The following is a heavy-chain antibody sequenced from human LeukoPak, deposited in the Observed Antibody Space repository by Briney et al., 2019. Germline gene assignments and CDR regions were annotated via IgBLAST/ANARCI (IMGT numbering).Heavy chain of an antibody. J-gene: IGHJ3*02. D-gene: IGHD5-24*01. CDR2: LRYDGSNT. Sequence: GGSLRLSCAASGFTFDDYAMHWVRQAPGKGLEWVAFLRYDGSNTYYADSVKGRFTISRDNSKNTLYLQMNSLRAEDTAVYYCAKDSGVGMATTFSILDIWGQGTMVTVSS. CDR3: AKDSGVGMATTFSILDI. V-gene: IGHV3-30*02. CDR1: GFTFDDYA.